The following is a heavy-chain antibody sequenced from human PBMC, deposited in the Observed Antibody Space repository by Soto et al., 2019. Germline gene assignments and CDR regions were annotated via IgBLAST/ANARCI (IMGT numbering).Heavy chain of an antibody. CDR3: ARGLTVSWLYYYYGMDV. D-gene: IGHD6-13*01. V-gene: IGHV1-69*06. CDR1: GGTFSSYA. J-gene: IGHJ6*02. Sequence: SVKVSCKASGGTFSSYAIGCVRQAPVQGLEWMGGIIPIFGTANYAQKFQGRVTITADKSTSTAYMELSSLRSEDTAVYYCARGLTVSWLYYYYGMDVWGQGTTVTVSS. CDR2: IIPIFGTA.